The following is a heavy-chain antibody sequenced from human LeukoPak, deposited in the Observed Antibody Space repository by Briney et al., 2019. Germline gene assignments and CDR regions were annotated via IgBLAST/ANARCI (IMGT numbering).Heavy chain of an antibody. J-gene: IGHJ3*02. Sequence: SGPTLVKPTQTLTLTCTFSGFSLDTRGVGVGWIRQPPGKALEWLALVYWDDDKRYSPSLESRLTITKDTSKNQVVLTMTNMDPVDTATYYCARIVWVERSNAFDIWGQGTMVTVSS. CDR3: ARIVWVERSNAFDI. CDR2: VYWDDDK. V-gene: IGHV2-5*02. CDR1: GFSLDTRGVG. D-gene: IGHD1-1*01.